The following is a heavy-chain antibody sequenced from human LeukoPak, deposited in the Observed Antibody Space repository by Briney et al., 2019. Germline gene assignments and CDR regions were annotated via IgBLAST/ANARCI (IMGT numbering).Heavy chain of an antibody. V-gene: IGHV5-51*01. CDR3: ARERDGYNSWFDP. J-gene: IGHJ5*02. CDR1: GYTFINYW. CDR2: IYPSDSDT. Sequence: GESLKISCKGSGYTFINYWIAWVRQMPGKGLEWMGIIYPSDSDTRYSPSFQGQVTISVDKSISTAYLQWSSLKASDTAMYYCARERDGYNSWFDPWGQGTLVTVSS. D-gene: IGHD5-24*01.